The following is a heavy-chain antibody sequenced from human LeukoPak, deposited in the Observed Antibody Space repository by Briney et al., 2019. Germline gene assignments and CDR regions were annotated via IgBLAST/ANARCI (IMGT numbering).Heavy chain of an antibody. CDR3: ARGNILTGYCFDY. CDR2: IHYTGAT. D-gene: IGHD3-9*01. J-gene: IGHJ4*02. CDR1: GGSITGYY. Sequence: SETLSLTCAVYGGSITGYYWSWIGQTPGRGLEWVGEIHYTGATSYNPSLKSRATISTDTSKNQFSLRLSSVTAADTAVYYCARGNILTGYCFDYWGQGALVTVSS. V-gene: IGHV4-34*01.